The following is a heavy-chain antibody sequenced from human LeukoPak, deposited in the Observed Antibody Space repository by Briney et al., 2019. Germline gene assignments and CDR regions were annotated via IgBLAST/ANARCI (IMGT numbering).Heavy chain of an antibody. CDR3: ARRYCSGGRCYEGFDP. Sequence: SETLSLTCTVSGGSISSDFWSWIRQPPGKGLEWIGYIYYSGITNYNPSLKSRVNISEDTSKNQSSLKLSSVTAADTAVYYCARRYCSGGRCYEGFDPWGQGTLVIVSS. CDR1: GGSISSDF. V-gene: IGHV4-59*08. CDR2: IYYSGIT. D-gene: IGHD2-15*01. J-gene: IGHJ5*02.